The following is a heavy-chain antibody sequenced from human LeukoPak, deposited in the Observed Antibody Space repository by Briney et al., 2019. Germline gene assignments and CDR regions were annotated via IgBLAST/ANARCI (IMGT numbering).Heavy chain of an antibody. D-gene: IGHD3-16*02. J-gene: IGHJ4*02. V-gene: IGHV4-61*01. CDR2: IYYSGST. Sequence: PSETLSLTCTVSGGSVSSGSYYWSWIRQPPGKGLEWIGYIYYSGSTNYNPSLKSRVTISVDTSKNQFSLKLSSVTAADTAVYYCARGRTYYDYVWGSYRTPFDYWGQGTLVTVSS. CDR1: GGSVSSGSYY. CDR3: ARGRTYYDYVWGSYRTPFDY.